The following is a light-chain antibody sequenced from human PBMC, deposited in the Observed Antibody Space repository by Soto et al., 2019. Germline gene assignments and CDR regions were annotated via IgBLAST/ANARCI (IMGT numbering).Light chain of an antibody. CDR2: IND. J-gene: IGLJ1*01. Sequence: QAVVTQPPSASGTPGQRVTISCSGSSSNIGSNYVYWYQQLPGAAPKLLIYINDQRPSGVPDRFSGSKSGTSASLAISGLQPEDEADYYCAAWDDSLNALFGTGTKLTVL. CDR3: AAWDDSLNAL. V-gene: IGLV1-44*01. CDR1: SSNIGSNY.